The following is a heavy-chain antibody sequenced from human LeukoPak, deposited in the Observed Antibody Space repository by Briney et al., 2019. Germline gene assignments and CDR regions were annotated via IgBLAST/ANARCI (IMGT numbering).Heavy chain of an antibody. J-gene: IGHJ3*02. Sequence: GASVKVSCKASGYTFTTYDINWVRQAPGQGLEWMGGISAYNGNTNYAQKLQGRVTLTTDTSTSTAYMELRSLTSDDTAVYYCARDNWGSAAFDIWGQGTMVTVSS. CDR1: GYTFTTYD. V-gene: IGHV1-18*01. CDR2: ISAYNGNT. D-gene: IGHD7-27*01. CDR3: ARDNWGSAAFDI.